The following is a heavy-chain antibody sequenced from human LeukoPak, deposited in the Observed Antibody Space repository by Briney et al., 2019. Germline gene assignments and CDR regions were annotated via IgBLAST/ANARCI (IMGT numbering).Heavy chain of an antibody. V-gene: IGHV4-59*01. Sequence: SETLSLTCAVYGGSFSGYYWSWIRQPPGKGLEWIGYIYYSGSTNYNPSLKSRVTISVDTSKNQFSLKLSSATASDTAVYYCARVLADYGPLDYWSQGTLVTVSS. CDR1: GGSFSGYY. CDR2: IYYSGST. D-gene: IGHD4-17*01. CDR3: ARVLADYGPLDY. J-gene: IGHJ4*02.